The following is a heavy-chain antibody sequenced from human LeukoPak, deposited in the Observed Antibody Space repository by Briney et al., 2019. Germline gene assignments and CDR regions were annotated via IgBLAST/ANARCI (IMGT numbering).Heavy chain of an antibody. CDR2: INSDGSST. V-gene: IGHV3-74*01. D-gene: IGHD1-26*01. J-gene: IGHJ3*02. Sequence: PGGSLRLSCAASRFTFSTYWMHWVRQAPGKGLVWVSRINSDGSSTNYADSVKGRFTISRDNAKNSLYLQMNSLRAEDTAVYYCARDLGSYSVDDDAFDIWGQGTMVTVSS. CDR3: ARDLGSYSVDDDAFDI. CDR1: RFTFSTYW.